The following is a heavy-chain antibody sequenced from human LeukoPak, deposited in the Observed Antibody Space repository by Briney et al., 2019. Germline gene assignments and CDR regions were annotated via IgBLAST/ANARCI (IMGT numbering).Heavy chain of an antibody. Sequence: PGGSLRLSCAASGFTVSGNYMSWVRQAPGKGVEWVSVIYSGGSTYYADSVKGRFTISRDNSKNTLYLQMNSLRAEDTALYYCAREKGWYYFDSWGQGTLVTVSS. V-gene: IGHV3-53*01. CDR2: IYSGGST. CDR3: AREKGWYYFDS. J-gene: IGHJ4*02. D-gene: IGHD6-19*01. CDR1: GFTVSGNY.